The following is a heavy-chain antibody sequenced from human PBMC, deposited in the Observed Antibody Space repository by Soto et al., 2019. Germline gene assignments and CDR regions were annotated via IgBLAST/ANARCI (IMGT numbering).Heavy chain of an antibody. Sequence: GGSLRLSCAASGFTFSSYAMHWVRQAPGKGLEWVAVISYDGSNKYYADSVKGRFTISRDNSKNTLYLQMNSLRAEDTAVYYCARGWSSSWYWPDYYYGMDVWGQGTMVTVSS. CDR3: ARGWSSSWYWPDYYYGMDV. CDR2: ISYDGSNK. CDR1: GFTFSSYA. J-gene: IGHJ6*02. D-gene: IGHD6-13*01. V-gene: IGHV3-30-3*01.